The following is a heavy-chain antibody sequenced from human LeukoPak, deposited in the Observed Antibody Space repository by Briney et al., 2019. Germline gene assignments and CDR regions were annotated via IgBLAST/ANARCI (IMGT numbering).Heavy chain of an antibody. V-gene: IGHV1-18*04. D-gene: IGHD3-22*01. CDR1: GYTFTGYY. CDR2: ISAYNGNT. CDR3: ARDLKMYYYDSSGYSDFDY. Sequence: ASVKVSCKASGYTFTGYYMHWVRQAPGQGLEWMGWISAYNGNTNYAQKLQGRVTMTTDTSTSTAYMELRSLRSDDTAVYYCARDLKMYYYDSSGYSDFDYWGQGTLVTVSS. J-gene: IGHJ4*02.